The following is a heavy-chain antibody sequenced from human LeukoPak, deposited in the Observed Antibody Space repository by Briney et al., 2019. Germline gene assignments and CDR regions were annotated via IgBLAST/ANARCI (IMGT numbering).Heavy chain of an antibody. Sequence: ASVKVSCKASGGTFSSYAISWVRQAPGQGLEWMGGIIPIFGTANYAQKFQGRVTITADESTSTAYMELSSLRSEDTAVYYCAKGGYSSSEFDPWGQGTLVTVPS. D-gene: IGHD6-13*01. V-gene: IGHV1-69*13. CDR3: AKGGYSSSEFDP. CDR2: IIPIFGTA. CDR1: GGTFSSYA. J-gene: IGHJ5*02.